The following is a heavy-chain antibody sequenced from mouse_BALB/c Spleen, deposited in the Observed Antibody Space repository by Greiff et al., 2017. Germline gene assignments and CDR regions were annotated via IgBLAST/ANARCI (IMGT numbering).Heavy chain of an antibody. D-gene: IGHD2-4*01. V-gene: IGHV5-17*02. CDR1: GFTFSSFG. Sequence: EVKLVESGGGLVQPGGSRKLSCAASGFTFSSFGMHWVRQAPEKGLEWVAYISSGSSTIYYADTVKGRFTISRDNPKNTLFLQMTSLRSEDTAMYYCARSGGITGDYWGQGTTLTVSS. CDR2: ISSGSSTI. CDR3: ARSGGITGDY. J-gene: IGHJ2*01.